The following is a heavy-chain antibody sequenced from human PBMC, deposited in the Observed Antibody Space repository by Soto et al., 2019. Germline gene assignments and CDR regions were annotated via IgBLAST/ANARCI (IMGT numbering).Heavy chain of an antibody. CDR3: ARGVEYDFWSGYLTPTNWFDP. Sequence: SETLSLTCAVYGGSFSGYYWSWIRQPPGNGLEWIGEINRSGSTNYNPSLKSRVTISVDTSKNQFSLKLSSVTAADTAVYYCARGVEYDFWSGYLTPTNWFDPWGQGTLVTVSS. CDR2: INRSGST. V-gene: IGHV4-34*01. J-gene: IGHJ5*02. CDR1: GGSFSGYY. D-gene: IGHD3-3*01.